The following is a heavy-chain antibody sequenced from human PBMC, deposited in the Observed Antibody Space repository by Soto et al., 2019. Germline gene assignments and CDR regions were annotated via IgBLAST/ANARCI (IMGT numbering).Heavy chain of an antibody. CDR1: GVSISSGKC. CDR2: IFHTGNT. Sequence: SETLSLTCTISGVSISSGKCWSWVRQPPGEGLEWIGEIFHTGNTDYKPSLKSRVSILVDKSKNQFSLNLDSVTAADTAVYYCARNLFDSRGYPPEVWGQGILVTVSS. J-gene: IGHJ4*02. D-gene: IGHD3-22*01. CDR3: ARNLFDSRGYPPEV. V-gene: IGHV4-4*02.